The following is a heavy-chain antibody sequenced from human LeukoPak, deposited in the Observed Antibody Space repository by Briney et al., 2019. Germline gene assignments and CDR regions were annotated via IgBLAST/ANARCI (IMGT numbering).Heavy chain of an antibody. D-gene: IGHD6-19*01. CDR1: GGSISSYY. CDR2: IYYSGST. V-gene: IGHV4-59*01. CDR3: ARDYSSGWYWFDP. J-gene: IGHJ5*02. Sequence: SETLSLTCTVSGGSISSYYWSWIRQPPGKGLEWCGYIYYSGSTNYNPSLKSRVTISVDTSKNQFSLRLSSVTAAHTDVYYCARDYSSGWYWFDPWGQGTLVTVSS.